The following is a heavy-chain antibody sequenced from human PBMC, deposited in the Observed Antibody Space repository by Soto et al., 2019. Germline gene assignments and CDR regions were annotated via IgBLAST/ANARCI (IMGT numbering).Heavy chain of an antibody. D-gene: IGHD3-3*01. Sequence: GVLRLSCAASGFTFSSAWMSWVRQAPGKGLEWVGRIKSKTDGGTTDYAAPVKGRFTISRDDSKNTLYLQMNSLKTEDTAVYYCTTIFITIFGVVPYDAFDIWGQGTMVTVSS. V-gene: IGHV3-15*01. J-gene: IGHJ3*02. CDR2: IKSKTDGGTT. CDR3: TTIFITIFGVVPYDAFDI. CDR1: GFTFSSAW.